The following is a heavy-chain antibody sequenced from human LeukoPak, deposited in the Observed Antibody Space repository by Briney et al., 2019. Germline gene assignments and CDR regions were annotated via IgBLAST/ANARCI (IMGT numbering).Heavy chain of an antibody. CDR2: IIPIFGTA. CDR1: GGSFSRYA. CDR3: ARDIVVVPAAIPRSWFDP. V-gene: IGHV1-69*13. J-gene: IGHJ5*02. D-gene: IGHD2-2*01. Sequence: ASVNVSYKASGGSFSRYAIRGVQQAPGQGLAWMGGIIPIFGTANYAQKFQGRVTITADESTSTAYRELSSLRSEDMAVYYCARDIVVVPAAIPRSWFDPWGQGTLVAVSS.